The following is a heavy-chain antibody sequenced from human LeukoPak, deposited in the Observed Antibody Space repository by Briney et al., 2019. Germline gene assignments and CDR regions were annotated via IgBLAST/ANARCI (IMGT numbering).Heavy chain of an antibody. CDR3: AKDRGYGEHEPFES. CDR1: GFTFSDYA. Sequence: PGGSLRLSCVGSGFTFSDYAIQWVRQAPGRGLEWVAVASHDEVGKQFADSVKGRFTLSRDNSRDSLHLQMNRLRDEDTGVYYCAKDRGYGEHEPFESWGQGSLVIVSS. CDR2: ASHDEVGK. V-gene: IGHV3-30*18. D-gene: IGHD4-17*01. J-gene: IGHJ4*02.